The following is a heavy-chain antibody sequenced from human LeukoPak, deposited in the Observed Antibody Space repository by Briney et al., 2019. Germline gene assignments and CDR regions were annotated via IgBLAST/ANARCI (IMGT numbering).Heavy chain of an antibody. CDR2: ISGSGGST. CDR3: AKSRYYDSSGYQVEYFQH. J-gene: IGHJ1*01. V-gene: IGHV3-23*01. Sequence: GGSLRLSCAASGFTFSSYAMSWVRQAPGKGLEWVSAISGSGGSTYYADSVKGRFTISRDNSKNTLYLQMNSLRAEDTAVYYCAKSRYYDSSGYQVEYFQHWGQGTLVTVSS. D-gene: IGHD3-22*01. CDR1: GFTFSSYA.